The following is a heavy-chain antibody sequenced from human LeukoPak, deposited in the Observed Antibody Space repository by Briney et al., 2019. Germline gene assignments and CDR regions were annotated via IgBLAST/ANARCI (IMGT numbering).Heavy chain of an antibody. V-gene: IGHV1-18*01. J-gene: IGHJ4*02. D-gene: IGHD2-2*02. CDR3: ARDQGVVIVPAAIVY. CDR1: GYTFNTYG. CDR2: ISGYNGNT. Sequence: EASVNVSCKASGYTFNTYGISWVRQAPGQGLEWMGWISGYNGNTNYAQKLQGGVTMTTDTSTSTAYMELRSLRSDDTAVYYCARDQGVVIVPAAIVYWGQGTLVTVSS.